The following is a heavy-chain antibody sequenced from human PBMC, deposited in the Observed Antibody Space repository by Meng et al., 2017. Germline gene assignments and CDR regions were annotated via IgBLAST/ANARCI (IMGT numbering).Heavy chain of an antibody. CDR1: GGSFSGYY. J-gene: IGHJ4*02. CDR2: INHSGST. CDR3: ARVGKVVTAPLTY. D-gene: IGHD2-21*02. Sequence: VPLQQWGAGLLKPSETLSLTCAVYGGSFSGYYWSWIRQPPGKGLEWIGEINHSGSTNYNPSLKSRVTISVDTSKNQFSLKLSSVTAADTAVYYCARVGKVVTAPLTYWGQGTLVTVSS. V-gene: IGHV4-34*01.